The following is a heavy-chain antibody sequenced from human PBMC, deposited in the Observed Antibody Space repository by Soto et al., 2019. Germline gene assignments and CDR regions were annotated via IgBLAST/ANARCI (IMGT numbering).Heavy chain of an antibody. Sequence: GASVKVSCKASGYTFTSYDINWVRQATGQGLEWMGWMNPNSGNTGYAQKFQGRVTMTRNTSISTAYMELSSLRSEDTAVYYCARELAVAGGAFDIWGQGTMVTVSS. J-gene: IGHJ3*02. CDR3: ARELAVAGGAFDI. CDR1: GYTFTSYD. D-gene: IGHD6-19*01. CDR2: MNPNSGNT. V-gene: IGHV1-8*01.